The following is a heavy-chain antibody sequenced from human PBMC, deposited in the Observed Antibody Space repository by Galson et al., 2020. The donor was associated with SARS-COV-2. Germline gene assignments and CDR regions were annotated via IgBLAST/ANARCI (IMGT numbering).Heavy chain of an antibody. Sequence: GESLKISCKGSGYSFTSYWIGWVRQMPGKGLEWMGIIYPGDSDTRYSPSFQGQVTISADKSISTAYLQWSSLKASDTAMYYCARQMPSGYSSGWYSYYYGMDVWGQGTTVTVSS. J-gene: IGHJ6*02. CDR1: GYSFTSYW. CDR2: IYPGDSDT. CDR3: ARQMPSGYSSGWYSYYYGMDV. D-gene: IGHD6-19*01. V-gene: IGHV5-51*01.